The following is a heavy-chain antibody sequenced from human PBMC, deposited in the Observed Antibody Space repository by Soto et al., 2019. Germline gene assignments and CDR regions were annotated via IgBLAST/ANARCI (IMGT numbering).Heavy chain of an antibody. Sequence: QVQLVQSGTEVKKPGASVKVSCRASGYTFTNYGISWVRQAPGQGLEWMGWISAYNGNTNYAQKFQGRVTMTTDTFTSTANMELRSLRAEDTAVYYCAKDLSFVVAATDPGVYYYGMDVWGQGTTVTVSS. CDR3: AKDLSFVVAATDPGVYYYGMDV. J-gene: IGHJ6*02. CDR2: ISAYNGNT. V-gene: IGHV1-18*01. D-gene: IGHD2-15*01. CDR1: GYTFTNYG.